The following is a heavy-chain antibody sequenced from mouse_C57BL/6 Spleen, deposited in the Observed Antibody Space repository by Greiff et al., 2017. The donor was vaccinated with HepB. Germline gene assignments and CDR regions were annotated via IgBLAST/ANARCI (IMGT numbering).Heavy chain of an antibody. CDR3: AYYGSTHYYAMDY. CDR2: IFPGSGST. V-gene: IGHV1-56*01. CDR1: GYTFTSHW. Sequence: VKLQQSGPELVRPGASVKISCKAPGYTFTSHWMQWVRQRPGQGLEWIGEIFPGSGSTYYNEKFKGKATLTVDTSSSTAYMQLSSLTSEDSAVYFCAYYGSTHYYAMDYWGQGTSVTVSS. J-gene: IGHJ4*01. D-gene: IGHD1-1*01.